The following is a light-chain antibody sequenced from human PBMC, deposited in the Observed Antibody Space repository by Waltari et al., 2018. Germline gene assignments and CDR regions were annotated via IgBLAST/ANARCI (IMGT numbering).Light chain of an antibody. CDR1: QSVTNY. Sequence: EIVLTQSPATLSLSPGERATLSCRASQSVTNYLAWYQQKPGQAPRLRIYDASTRATGTPARFSGSGSGTDFTLTISSLEPEDFAFYYCQQRGNGLTFGGGTKVEIK. V-gene: IGKV3-11*01. J-gene: IGKJ4*01. CDR3: QQRGNGLT. CDR2: DAS.